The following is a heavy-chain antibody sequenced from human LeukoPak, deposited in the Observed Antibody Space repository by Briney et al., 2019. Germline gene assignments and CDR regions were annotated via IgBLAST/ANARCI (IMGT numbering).Heavy chain of an antibody. CDR2: IYYRVSI. Sequence: SETLSLTCTVSGASISSGGYSWSWIRQHPEKGLEWIGNIYYRVSIYYNPSLKSRLTLSIDMSKNQFSLRLSSVTAADTALYYCARVVVHYCFGLDFWGQGTTVTVSS. CDR1: GASISSGGYS. D-gene: IGHD2-8*01. J-gene: IGHJ6*02. V-gene: IGHV4-31*03. CDR3: ARVVVHYCFGLDF.